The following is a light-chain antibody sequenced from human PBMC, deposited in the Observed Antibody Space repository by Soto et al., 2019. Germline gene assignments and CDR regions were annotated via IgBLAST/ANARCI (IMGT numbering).Light chain of an antibody. CDR2: DTS. CDR1: NIEAKS. Sequence: SYELTQPPSVSVTPGQTARITCGGNNIEAKSVHWYQQRPGQAPVLVVYDTSDRPSGIPERFSGSPSGDTATLSISRVTAGDEADYYCQVWDGNNDRWVFGGGTQLTVL. V-gene: IGLV3-21*02. CDR3: QVWDGNNDRWV. J-gene: IGLJ3*02.